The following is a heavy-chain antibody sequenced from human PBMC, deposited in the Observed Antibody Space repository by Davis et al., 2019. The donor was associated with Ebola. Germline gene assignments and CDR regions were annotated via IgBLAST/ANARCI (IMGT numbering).Heavy chain of an antibody. CDR1: GFTFSGSA. Sequence: GESLKIPCAAPGFTFSGSAMHWVRQASGKGLEWVGRIRSKANSYATAYAASVKGRFTISRDDSKNTAYLQMNSLKTEDTAVYYCTTTTVTIDYWGQGTLVTVSS. J-gene: IGHJ4*02. CDR2: IRSKANSYAT. V-gene: IGHV3-73*01. CDR3: TTTTVTIDY. D-gene: IGHD4-17*01.